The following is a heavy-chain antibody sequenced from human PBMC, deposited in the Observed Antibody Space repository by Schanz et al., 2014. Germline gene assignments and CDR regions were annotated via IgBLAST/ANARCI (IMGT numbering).Heavy chain of an antibody. V-gene: IGHV3-33*01. Sequence: QVQLVESGGGVVQPGRSLRLSCAASGFTFSSYGTHWVRQAPGKGLEWVAVIWYDGSNKYYADSVKGRFTISRDNSKNTLFLQMNSLRAEDTAVYYCVRDSFFAFDYWGQGTLVTVSS. CDR3: VRDSFFAFDY. D-gene: IGHD3-3*01. CDR1: GFTFSSYG. J-gene: IGHJ4*02. CDR2: IWYDGSNK.